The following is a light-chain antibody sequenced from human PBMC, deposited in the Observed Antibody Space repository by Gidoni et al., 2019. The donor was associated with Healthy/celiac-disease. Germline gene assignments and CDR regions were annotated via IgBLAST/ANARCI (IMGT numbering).Light chain of an antibody. CDR3: QQYNNWPPAT. Sequence: EIVMTQSPATLSVSPGERPTLSCRASQSVSSNLAWYQQKPGQAPRLLIYGASTRATGIPARFSGSGSGTEFTITISSLQSEDFAVYYCQQYNNWPPATFGGGTKVEIK. CDR2: GAS. J-gene: IGKJ4*01. CDR1: QSVSSN. V-gene: IGKV3-15*01.